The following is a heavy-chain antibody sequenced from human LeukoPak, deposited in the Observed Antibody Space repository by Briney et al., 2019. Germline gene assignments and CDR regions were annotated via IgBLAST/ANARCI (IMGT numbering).Heavy chain of an antibody. CDR3: ARSGEHCSDGACYAQKVIDH. D-gene: IGHD2-15*01. CDR2: IYPGDFDT. CDR1: GYTFTTYW. J-gene: IGHJ4*02. V-gene: IGHV5-51*01. Sequence: GESLRISCKGSGYTFTTYWIGWVRQMPGKGLEWMGIIYPGDFDTRYSPSFQGQVTISVDKSINTAYLQWRSLKASDTAMYYCARSGEHCSDGACYAQKVIDHWGQGTLVTVSS.